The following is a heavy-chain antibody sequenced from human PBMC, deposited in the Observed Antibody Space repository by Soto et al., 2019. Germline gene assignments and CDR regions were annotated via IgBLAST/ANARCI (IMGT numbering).Heavy chain of an antibody. CDR1: GGSISSGGYY. CDR3: ARDSRGYDYYYDSSGYYFFDY. J-gene: IGHJ4*02. CDR2: IYYSGST. D-gene: IGHD3-22*01. V-gene: IGHV4-31*03. Sequence: QVQLQESGPGLVKPSQTLSLTCTVSGGSISSGGYYWSWIRQHPGKGLEWIGYIYYSGSTYYNPSLKSRVTISVDTSKNQFSLKLSSVTAADTAVYYCARDSRGYDYYYDSSGYYFFDYWGQGTLVTVSS.